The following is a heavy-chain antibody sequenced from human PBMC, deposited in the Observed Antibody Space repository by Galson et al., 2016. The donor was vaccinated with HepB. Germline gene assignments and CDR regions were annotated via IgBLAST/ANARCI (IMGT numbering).Heavy chain of an antibody. V-gene: IGHV6-1*01. CDR3: TRGYMHTGMNV. D-gene: IGHD5-18*01. CDR1: GDSVTNDDTI. J-gene: IGHJ6*02. Sequence: CAISGDSVTNDDTIWNWIRQSPSRGLEGLGRTYYRSQWFNEYAVSVKSRITINSDPSRNQFSLQLDSVTPDDTAAYFCTRGYMHTGMNVWGQGTTVTVSS. CDR2: TYYRSQWFN.